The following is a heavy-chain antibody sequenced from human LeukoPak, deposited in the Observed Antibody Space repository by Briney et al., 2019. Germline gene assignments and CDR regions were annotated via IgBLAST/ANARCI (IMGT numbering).Heavy chain of an antibody. J-gene: IGHJ5*02. D-gene: IGHD2-21*01. Sequence: SETLSLTCAVYGGSFSGYYWSWIRQPPGKGLEWIGEINHSGSTNYNPSLKSRVTISVDTSKNQFSLKLTSMTAADTAVYYCARGDIVMGRGRNWFDPWGQGTLVTVSS. CDR1: GGSFSGYY. CDR2: INHSGST. V-gene: IGHV4-34*01. CDR3: ARGDIVMGRGRNWFDP.